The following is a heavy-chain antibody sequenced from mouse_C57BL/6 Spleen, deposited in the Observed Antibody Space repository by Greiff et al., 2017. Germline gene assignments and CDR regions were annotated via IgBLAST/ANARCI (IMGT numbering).Heavy chain of an antibody. J-gene: IGHJ2*01. Sequence: EVMLVESGGGLVKPAGSLKLSCAASGFTFSDYGMHWVRQASEKGLEWVAYISSGSSTIYYADTVKGRFTIARDNAKNTLFLQMTSLRSEDTVMYYCARDSAMVRVYFDYWGQGTTLTVSS. D-gene: IGHD1-1*02. CDR2: ISSGSSTI. V-gene: IGHV5-17*01. CDR1: GFTFSDYG. CDR3: ARDSAMVRVYFDY.